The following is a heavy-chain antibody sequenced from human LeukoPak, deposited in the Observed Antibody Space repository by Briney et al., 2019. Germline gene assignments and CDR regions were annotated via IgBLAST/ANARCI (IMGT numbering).Heavy chain of an antibody. CDR3: ARVLLVEDSESHYFDH. CDR1: GYTFTGYY. Sequence: ASVKVSCKASGYTFTGYYMHWVRQAPGQGLEWMGWISGYNSKTHYARKFQGRVTMTTDTSTTTAYMELRTLRSDDTAVYYCARVLLVEDSESHYFDHWGQGTLVTVTS. J-gene: IGHJ4*02. CDR2: ISGYNSKT. D-gene: IGHD1-26*01. V-gene: IGHV1-18*04.